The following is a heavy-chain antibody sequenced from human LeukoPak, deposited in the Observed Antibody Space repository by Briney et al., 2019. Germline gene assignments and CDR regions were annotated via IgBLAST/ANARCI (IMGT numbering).Heavy chain of an antibody. CDR3: AKDKDDSSGYYYDC. J-gene: IGHJ4*02. CDR2: ISYDGSNK. D-gene: IGHD3-22*01. CDR1: GFTFSSYG. Sequence: PGRSLRLSCAASGFTFSSYGMHWVRQAPGKGLEWVAVISYDGSNKYYADSVKGRFTISRDNSKNTLYLQMNSLRAEDTAVYYCAKDKDDSSGYYYDCWGQGTLVTVSS. V-gene: IGHV3-30*18.